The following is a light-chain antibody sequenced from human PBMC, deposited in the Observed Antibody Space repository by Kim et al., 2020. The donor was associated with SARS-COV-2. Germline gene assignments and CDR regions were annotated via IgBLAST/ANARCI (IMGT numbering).Light chain of an antibody. Sequence: VSPGERATLSCRASQTINNRLVWYQHKPGQAPRLLIYDATTRATGVPARFIGSGSETDFTLTISSLQSEDFAVYYCQQSNDWPPLTFGQGTKVDI. J-gene: IGKJ1*01. CDR2: DAT. CDR3: QQSNDWPPLT. CDR1: QTINNR. V-gene: IGKV3-15*01.